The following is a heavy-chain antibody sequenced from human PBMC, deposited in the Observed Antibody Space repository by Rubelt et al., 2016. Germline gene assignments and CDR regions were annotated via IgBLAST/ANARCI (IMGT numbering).Heavy chain of an antibody. J-gene: IGHJ4*02. Sequence: VQLVESGGGLVQPGGSLRLACAASGFTVSSDYMSWVRQAPGKGLEWVSVINSGGDTYYADPVKGRFTTSRYSSKNTLYRQMNSLRVEDTAVYYCAIYEYFDYWGQGTLVTVSS. CDR2: INSGGDT. V-gene: IGHV3-66*01. CDR1: GFTVSSDY. CDR3: AIYEYFDY. D-gene: IGHD2-2*02.